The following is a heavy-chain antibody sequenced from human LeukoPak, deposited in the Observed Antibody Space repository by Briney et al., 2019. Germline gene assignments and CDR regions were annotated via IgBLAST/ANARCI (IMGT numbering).Heavy chain of an antibody. Sequence: GGSLRLSCAASGFTFSSYAMSWVRQAPGKGLEWVSTISGSGGSTYYADSVKGRFTFSRDNSKNTLYLQMNSLRADATAVYYCANNMTTVTAFDYWGQGTLVTVSS. CDR2: ISGSGGST. CDR3: ANNMTTVTAFDY. CDR1: GFTFSSYA. V-gene: IGHV3-23*01. J-gene: IGHJ4*02. D-gene: IGHD4-17*01.